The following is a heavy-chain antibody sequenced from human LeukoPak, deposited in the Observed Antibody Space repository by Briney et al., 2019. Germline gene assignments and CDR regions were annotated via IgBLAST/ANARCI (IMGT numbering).Heavy chain of an antibody. CDR1: GGSFSGYY. J-gene: IGHJ5*02. CDR2: INHSGST. V-gene: IGHV4-34*01. Sequence: SETLSLTCAVYGGSFSGYYWSWIRQPPGMGLEWIGEINHSGSTNYNPSLKSRVTISVDTSKNQFSLKLSSVTAADTAVYYCARGRGRFDPWGQGTLVTVSS. CDR3: ARGRGRFDP.